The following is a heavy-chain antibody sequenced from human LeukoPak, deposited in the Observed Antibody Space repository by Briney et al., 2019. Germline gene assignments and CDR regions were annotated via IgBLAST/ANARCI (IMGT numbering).Heavy chain of an antibody. V-gene: IGHV3-7*05. J-gene: IGHJ4*02. CDR3: ARWGYISNWYHLDY. CDR1: GFTFSSYW. Sequence: GGSLRLSCAASGFTFSSYWMSWVRQAPGKGLEWVANIKEDGSEKYYVDSVKGRFTISRDNAKNSLYLQMNSLRAEDTAVYYCARWGYISNWYHLDYWGQGTLVTVSS. D-gene: IGHD6-13*01. CDR2: IKEDGSEK.